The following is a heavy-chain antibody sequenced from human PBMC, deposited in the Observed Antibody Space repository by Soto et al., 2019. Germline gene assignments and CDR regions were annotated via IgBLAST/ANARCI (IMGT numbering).Heavy chain of an antibody. CDR1: GFTFSSYT. D-gene: IGHD3-9*01. V-gene: IGHV3-21*01. CDR2: ITSGSDYI. J-gene: IGHJ4*02. CDR3: TREHIVTIFRRGQRGSFDN. Sequence: GGSLRLSCAASGFTFSSYTMNWVRQAPGKGLEWVAFITSGSDYIYYADSVKGRFTISRDDANNSLFLQMSSLRAEDTAVYYCTREHIVTIFRRGQRGSFDNWSQGTLVTVSS.